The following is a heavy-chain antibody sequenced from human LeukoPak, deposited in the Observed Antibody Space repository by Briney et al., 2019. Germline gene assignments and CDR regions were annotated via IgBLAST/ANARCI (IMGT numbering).Heavy chain of an antibody. Sequence: SVKVSRKASGGTFRNYALTWVRQAPGHGLEWMGEIIPMFGTSQYAQKFQGRVTITADESTSTSYMELSSLRSEDTAVYYCARDISAYERSLNSWGQGTLLTVSS. J-gene: IGHJ4*02. V-gene: IGHV1-69*01. CDR2: IIPMFGTS. D-gene: IGHD5-12*01. CDR3: ARDISAYERSLNS. CDR1: GGTFRNYA.